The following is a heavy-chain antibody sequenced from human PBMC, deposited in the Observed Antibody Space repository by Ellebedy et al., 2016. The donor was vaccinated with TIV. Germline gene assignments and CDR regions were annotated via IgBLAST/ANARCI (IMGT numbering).Heavy chain of an antibody. V-gene: IGHV3-30-3*01. CDR1: GFIFSSYA. D-gene: IGHD4-17*01. CDR3: ARDRVHYAHFDY. J-gene: IGHJ4*02. Sequence: GESLKISCAASGFIFSSYAMHWVRQAPGKGLEWVVVISYDGSNKYYADSVKGRFTISRDNSKNTLYLQMNSLRAEDTAVYYCARDRVHYAHFDYWGQGTLVTVSS. CDR2: ISYDGSNK.